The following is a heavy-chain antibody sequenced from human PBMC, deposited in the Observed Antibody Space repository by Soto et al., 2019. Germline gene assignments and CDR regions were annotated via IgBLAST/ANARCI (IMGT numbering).Heavy chain of an antibody. J-gene: IGHJ4*02. CDR3: AHGSGWLSDY. D-gene: IGHD6-19*01. V-gene: IGHV2-5*01. CDR2: IYWNDDN. CDR1: GFSLNSTAVG. Sequence: QITLKESGPTLVKPTQTLTLTCTFSGFSLNSTAVGVNWIRQPPRKALEWLALIYWNDDNHYSPSLRSRLTITKDNSKNQVVLTMTNMDPMDTATYYCAHGSGWLSDYWGQGTLVTVSS.